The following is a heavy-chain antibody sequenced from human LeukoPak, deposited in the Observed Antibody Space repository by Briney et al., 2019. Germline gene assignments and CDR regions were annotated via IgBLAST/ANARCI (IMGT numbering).Heavy chain of an antibody. V-gene: IGHV1-69*01. CDR2: IVPAFHAA. J-gene: IGHJ5*02. D-gene: IGHD1-26*01. CDR3: ARWDAYHFEGDNWFDP. CDR1: GGSVSNYA. Sequence: GASVKVSCKASGGSVSNYAISWVRQAPGRGLEWVGGIVPAFHAAYYAEKFQDRLTLSAEESTTTAYMELSGLRSDDTAVYYCARWDAYHFEGDNWFDPWGQGTLVTVSS.